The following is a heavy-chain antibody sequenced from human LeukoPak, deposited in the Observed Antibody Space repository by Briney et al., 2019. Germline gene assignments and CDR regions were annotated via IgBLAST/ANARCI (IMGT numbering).Heavy chain of an antibody. V-gene: IGHV5-51*01. J-gene: IGHJ6*02. D-gene: IGHD6-6*01. Sequence: GESLKISCKGSGYSFTSYWIGWVRQMPGKGLEWMGVIYPGDSDTRYSPSFQGQVTISADKSISTAYLQWSSLKASDTAMYYCARQGYAYSSSYFYYVMDVWGQGTTVTVSS. CDR1: GYSFTSYW. CDR3: ARQGYAYSSSYFYYVMDV. CDR2: IYPGDSDT.